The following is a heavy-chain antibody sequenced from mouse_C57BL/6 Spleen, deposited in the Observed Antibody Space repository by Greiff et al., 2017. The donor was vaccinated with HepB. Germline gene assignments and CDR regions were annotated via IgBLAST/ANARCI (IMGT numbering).Heavy chain of an antibody. D-gene: IGHD2-4*01. CDR2: IYPGDGDT. CDR3: ARSITSIFDY. CDR1: GYAFSSSW. Sequence: VQRVESGPELVKPGASVKISCKASGYAFSSSWMNWVKQRPGKGLEWIGRIYPGDGDTNYNGKFKGKATLTADKSSSTAYMQLSSLTSEDSAVYFCARSITSIFDYWGQGTTLTVSS. J-gene: IGHJ2*01. V-gene: IGHV1-82*01.